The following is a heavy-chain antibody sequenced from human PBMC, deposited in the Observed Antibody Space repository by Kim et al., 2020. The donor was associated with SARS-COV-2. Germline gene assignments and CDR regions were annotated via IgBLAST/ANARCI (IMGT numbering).Heavy chain of an antibody. V-gene: IGHV3-53*01. J-gene: IGHJ3*02. CDR1: GFTVSSNY. CDR2: IYSGGST. D-gene: IGHD3-22*01. CDR3: ARDQRSSGYYGSLAFDI. Sequence: GGSLRLSCAASGFTVSSNYMSWVRQAPGKGLEWVSVIYSGGSTYYADSVKGRFTISRDNSKNTLYLQMNSLRAEDTAVYYCARDQRSSGYYGSLAFDIWGQGTMVTVSS.